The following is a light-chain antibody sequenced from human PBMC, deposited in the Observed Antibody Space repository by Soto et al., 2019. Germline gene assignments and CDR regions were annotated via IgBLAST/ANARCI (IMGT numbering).Light chain of an antibody. V-gene: IGKV1D-16*01. Sequence: DIQMTQSPSSVSASVGDRVTITCRASQAIDSWLAWYQQKPGEAPKLLIFTGSLLHSGVPPRFSGSGSGTDFTLTISSLQPDDFATYYCQQYDSYSRTFGQGTKVEIK. J-gene: IGKJ1*01. CDR2: TGS. CDR1: QAIDSW. CDR3: QQYDSYSRT.